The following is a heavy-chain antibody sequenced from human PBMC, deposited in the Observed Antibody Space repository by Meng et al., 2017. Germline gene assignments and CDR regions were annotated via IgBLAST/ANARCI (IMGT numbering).Heavy chain of an antibody. D-gene: IGHD3-22*01. Sequence: ASVKVSCKASGYTFTSYYMHWVRQAPGQGLEWMGIINPSGGSTSYAQKFQGRVTMTRDPSTSTVYRELSSLRSEDTAVYYCAREFGNSPGGYYDRVAYFQHWGQGTLVTVSS. J-gene: IGHJ1*01. CDR1: GYTFTSYY. CDR2: INPSGGST. CDR3: AREFGNSPGGYYDRVAYFQH. V-gene: IGHV1-46*01.